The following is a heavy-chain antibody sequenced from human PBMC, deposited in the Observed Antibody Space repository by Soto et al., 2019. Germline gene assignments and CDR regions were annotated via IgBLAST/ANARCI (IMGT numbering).Heavy chain of an antibody. Sequence: SETLSLTCTVSGGSISSYYWSWIRQPPGKGLEWIGYIYYSGSTNYNPSLKSRVTISVDTSKNQFSLKLSSVTAADTAVYYCARDFAIAAVQMPQGWFDSWGQGTLVTVSS. D-gene: IGHD6-13*01. CDR3: ARDFAIAAVQMPQGWFDS. J-gene: IGHJ5*01. CDR1: GGSISSYY. CDR2: IYYSGST. V-gene: IGHV4-59*01.